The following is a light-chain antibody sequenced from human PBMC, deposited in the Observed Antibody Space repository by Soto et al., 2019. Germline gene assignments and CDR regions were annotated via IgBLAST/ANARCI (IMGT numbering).Light chain of an antibody. V-gene: IGLV2-23*02. CDR1: SSDVASYNL. CDR2: EVN. Sequence: QSALTQPASVSGSPGQSITISCTGTSSDVASYNLVSWYQQHPGKVPQLIIYEVNKRPSGVSNRFSGSKSGDTASLTISGLRAEDEADYYCCSYAGTSTFIFGGGTKVTVL. J-gene: IGLJ2*01. CDR3: CSYAGTSTFI.